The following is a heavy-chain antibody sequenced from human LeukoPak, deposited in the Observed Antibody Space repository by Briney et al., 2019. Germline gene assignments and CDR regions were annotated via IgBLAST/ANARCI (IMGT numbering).Heavy chain of an antibody. V-gene: IGHV3-7*01. CDR1: GFTFSSYW. CDR3: AKSRGEQLYFRDFDY. J-gene: IGHJ4*02. CDR2: IKQDGSEK. Sequence: GGSLRLSCAASGFTFSSYWMSWVRQAPGKGLEWVANIKQDGSEKYYVDSVKGRFTMSRDDPRNTLYLQMNSLSAEDTAVYYCAKSRGEQLYFRDFDYWGQGTLVTVAS. D-gene: IGHD1/OR15-1a*01.